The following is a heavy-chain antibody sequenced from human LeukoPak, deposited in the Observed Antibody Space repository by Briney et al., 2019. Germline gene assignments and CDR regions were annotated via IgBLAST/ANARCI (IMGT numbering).Heavy chain of an antibody. V-gene: IGHV1-69*05. CDR1: GGTFSSYA. CDR3: ARRLQLPSWVFDY. CDR2: IIPIFGTA. D-gene: IGHD2-2*01. J-gene: IGHJ4*02. Sequence: SVKVSCKASGGTFSSYAISWVRQAPGQGLKWMGRIIPIFGTANYAQKFQGRVTITTDESTSTAYMELSSLRSEDTAVYYCARRLQLPSWVFDYWGQGTLVTVSS.